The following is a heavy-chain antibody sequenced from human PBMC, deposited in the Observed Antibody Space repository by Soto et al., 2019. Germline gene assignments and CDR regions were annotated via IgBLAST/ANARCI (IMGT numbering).Heavy chain of an antibody. CDR2: VSGSGGST. CDR1: GFTVSSYA. D-gene: IGHD2-2*01. J-gene: IGHJ4*02. CDR3: AKADSGYCSSTSCYFGVFDY. Sequence: GGSLRLSCAASGFTVSSYAMSWVRQAPGKGLEWVSAVSGSGGSTYYADSVKGRFTIYRDNSKNTLYLQMNSLRAADTAVYYCAKADSGYCSSTSCYFGVFDYWGQGTLVTVSS. V-gene: IGHV3-23*01.